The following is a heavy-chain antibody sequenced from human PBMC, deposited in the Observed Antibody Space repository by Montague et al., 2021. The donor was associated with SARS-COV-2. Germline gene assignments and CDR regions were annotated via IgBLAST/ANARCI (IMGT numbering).Heavy chain of an antibody. CDR1: GGSISSGSYY. V-gene: IGHV3-53*01. J-gene: IGHJ4*02. CDR2: ISSGGNK. Sequence: ETLSLTCTVSGGSISSGSYYWGWIRQAPGKGLEWVSGISSGGNKHHADSVKGRFTISRDDSRNTLYLQMHSLRAEDTAMYYCAKNFPGQFYFDDWGQGTLVAVSS. D-gene: IGHD2/OR15-2a*01. CDR3: AKNFPGQFYFDD.